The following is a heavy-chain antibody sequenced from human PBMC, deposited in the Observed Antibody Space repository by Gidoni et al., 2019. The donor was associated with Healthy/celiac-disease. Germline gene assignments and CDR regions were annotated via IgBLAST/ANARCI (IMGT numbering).Heavy chain of an antibody. CDR3: ARTYYDFWSGYYLSDY. CDR1: GFSLSPSGVG. V-gene: IGHV2-5*01. Sequence: QLTLHESGPTLVQPTQPLPLTCTFSGFSLSPSGVGVGWIRQPPGKALEWLALIDWNDDKRYSPSLKSRLTITKDTAKNQVVLTMTNMDPVDTATYYCARTYYDFWSGYYLSDYWGQGTLVTVSS. J-gene: IGHJ4*02. D-gene: IGHD3-3*01. CDR2: IDWNDDK.